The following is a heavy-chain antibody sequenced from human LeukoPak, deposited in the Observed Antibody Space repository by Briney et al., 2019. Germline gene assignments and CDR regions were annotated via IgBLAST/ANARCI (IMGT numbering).Heavy chain of an antibody. D-gene: IGHD3-10*01. J-gene: IGHJ4*02. CDR2: IIPIFGTA. Sequence: SVKVSCKASGGTFSSYAISWVRQAPGQGLEWMGGIIPIFGTANYAQKFQGRVTITADESTSTAYMELSSLRSEDTAMYYCARDGSGSYYLFDYWGQGTLVTVSS. CDR3: ARDGSGSYYLFDY. V-gene: IGHV1-69*13. CDR1: GGTFSSYA.